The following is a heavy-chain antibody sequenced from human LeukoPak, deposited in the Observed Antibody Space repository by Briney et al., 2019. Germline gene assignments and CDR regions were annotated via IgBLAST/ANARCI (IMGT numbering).Heavy chain of an antibody. Sequence: PSETLSLTCTVSGGSMSSYYWSWIRQPAGKGLEWIGRIYTSGSTNYNPSLKSRVTMSVDTSKNQFSLKLSSVTAADTAVYYCARGCSSTSCYIPLDYWGQGTLVTVSS. CDR1: GGSMSSYY. CDR3: ARGCSSTSCYIPLDY. V-gene: IGHV4-4*07. CDR2: IYTSGST. D-gene: IGHD2-2*02. J-gene: IGHJ4*02.